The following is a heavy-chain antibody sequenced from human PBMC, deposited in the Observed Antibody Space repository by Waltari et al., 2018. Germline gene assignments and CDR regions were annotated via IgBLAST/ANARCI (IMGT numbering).Heavy chain of an antibody. CDR1: GFTFDDYA. V-gene: IGHV3-9*03. CDR3: AKDKGSGSYYYYGMDV. CDR2: SSWNSGSI. Sequence: EVQLVESGGGLVQPGRSLRLSCAASGFTFDDYAMHWVLQAPGKGLEWVSGSSWNSGSIGYADSVKGRFTISRDNAKNSLYLQMNSLRAEDMALYYCAKDKGSGSYYYYGMDVWGQGTTVTVSS. J-gene: IGHJ6*02. D-gene: IGHD1-26*01.